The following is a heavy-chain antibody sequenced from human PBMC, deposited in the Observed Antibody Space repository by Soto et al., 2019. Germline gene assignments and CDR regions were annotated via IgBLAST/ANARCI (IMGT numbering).Heavy chain of an antibody. Sequence: QITLKESGPTLVKPTQTLTLTCTFSGFSLTTSGVGVGWIRQPPGKALEWLAFIYWDDDKRYGPSLKTRLTITKDTSKNRVALPKPTVTLVDTATYSCTPSRLGRPSGAMDVWGQGTRVTVS. D-gene: IGHD3-10*01. J-gene: IGHJ6*02. V-gene: IGHV2-5*05. CDR1: GFSLTTSGVG. CDR3: TPSRLGRPSGAMDV. CDR2: IYWDDDK.